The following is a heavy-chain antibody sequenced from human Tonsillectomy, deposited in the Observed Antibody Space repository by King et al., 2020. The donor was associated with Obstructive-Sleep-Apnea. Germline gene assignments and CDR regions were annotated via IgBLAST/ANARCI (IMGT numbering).Heavy chain of an antibody. Sequence: VQLVESGGGLVQPGGSLRLSCEASGFTLSDFAVSWVRQDPGKGPEWVSSISASGHSTYYADSVKGRFTISRDNFKNTLHLQMNSLRAEDTAVYYCARISVGGYCASTSCRAYGMDVWGQGTTVTVSS. CDR2: ISASGHST. CDR3: ARISVGGYCASTSCRAYGMDV. D-gene: IGHD2-2*01. CDR1: GFTLSDFA. J-gene: IGHJ6*02. V-gene: IGHV3-23*04.